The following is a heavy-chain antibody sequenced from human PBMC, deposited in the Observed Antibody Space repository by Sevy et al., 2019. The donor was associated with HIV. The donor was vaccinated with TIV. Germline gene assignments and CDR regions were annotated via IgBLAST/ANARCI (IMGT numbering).Heavy chain of an antibody. CDR3: ARGGGLSPHHWLDP. Sequence: ASVKVSCKASGGTFSSYGITWVRQAPGQGLEWMREIIPIFGSANYGQTFQGRVTMTADQSTSTAYMELSSLRSDDTAVYYCARGGGLSPHHWLDPWGQGTLVTVSS. J-gene: IGHJ5*02. CDR1: GGTFSSYG. D-gene: IGHD3-16*01. V-gene: IGHV1-69*13. CDR2: IIPIFGSA.